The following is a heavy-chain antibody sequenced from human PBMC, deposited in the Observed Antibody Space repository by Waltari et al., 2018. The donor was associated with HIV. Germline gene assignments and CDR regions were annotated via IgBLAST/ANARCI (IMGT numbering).Heavy chain of an antibody. CDR3: ARGRYCSSISCSYFDD. CDR1: GLSFSGYW. CDR2: RKEDGREK. D-gene: IGHD2-2*01. V-gene: IGHV3-7*01. J-gene: IGHJ4*02. Sequence: EVQLVESGGGLVQSGGSMRLSCAVSGLSFSGYWMSWVRQAPGKGLDWGAKRKEDGREKSYVDSVKGRLTSSRDNAKNSLYLQMNSLGAEDTAMYYCARGRYCSSISCSYFDDWGQGTLVTVSS.